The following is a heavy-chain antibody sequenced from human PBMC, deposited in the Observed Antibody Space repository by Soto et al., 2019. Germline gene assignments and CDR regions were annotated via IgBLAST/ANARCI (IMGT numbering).Heavy chain of an antibody. D-gene: IGHD2-2*01. Sequence: PSETLSLTCTVSGGSISAHTHYWSWIRQSPGGGLEWIASIYYSGTTYYTPSLQSRVTISVDTSKNQFSLKLSSVTAADTAVYYCATCSSTRDTPLVYYGMDVWGQGTTVTVSS. CDR1: GGSISAHTHY. CDR2: IYYSGTT. V-gene: IGHV4-39*07. J-gene: IGHJ6*02. CDR3: ATCSSTRDTPLVYYGMDV.